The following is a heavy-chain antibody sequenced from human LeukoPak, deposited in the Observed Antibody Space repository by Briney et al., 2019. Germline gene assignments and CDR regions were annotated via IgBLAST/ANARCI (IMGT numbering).Heavy chain of an antibody. CDR1: GFTFSSYA. CDR2: ISGSGDNT. V-gene: IGHV3-23*01. J-gene: IGHJ4*02. CDR3: AKQLGYCSDGSCYFPY. Sequence: GGSLRLSCAASGFTFSSYAMHWVRQAPGKGLEWVSGISGSGDNTYYADSVKGRFTISRDNSKSTLCLQMNSLRAEDTAVYYCAKQLGYCSDGSCYFPYWGQGTLVTVSS. D-gene: IGHD2-15*01.